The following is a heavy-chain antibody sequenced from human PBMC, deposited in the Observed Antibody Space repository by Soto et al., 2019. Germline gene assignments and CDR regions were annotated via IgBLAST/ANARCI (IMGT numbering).Heavy chain of an antibody. CDR2: ISYDGSNK. CDR3: AREIYCSSTSCYGGFDY. D-gene: IGHD2-2*01. J-gene: IGHJ4*02. CDR1: GFTFSSYA. Sequence: ESGGGVVQPGRSLRLSCAASGFTFSSYAMHWVRQAPGKGLEWVAVISYDGSNKYYADSVKGRFTISRDNSKNTLYLQMNSLRAEDTAVYYCAREIYCSSTSCYGGFDYWGQGTLVTVSS. V-gene: IGHV3-30-3*01.